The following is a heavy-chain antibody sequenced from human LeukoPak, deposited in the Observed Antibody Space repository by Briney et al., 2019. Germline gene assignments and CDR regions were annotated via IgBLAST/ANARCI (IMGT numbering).Heavy chain of an antibody. Sequence: ASVKVSFTASGYTFTSYAMNWVRQAPGQGLEWMGWINTNTGNPTYAQGFTGRFVFSLDTSVSTAYLQISSLKAEDTAVYYCAREDGSGSYYNIPYWGQGTLVTVSS. CDR1: GYTFTSYA. D-gene: IGHD3-10*01. CDR2: INTNTGNP. CDR3: AREDGSGSYYNIPY. J-gene: IGHJ4*02. V-gene: IGHV7-4-1*02.